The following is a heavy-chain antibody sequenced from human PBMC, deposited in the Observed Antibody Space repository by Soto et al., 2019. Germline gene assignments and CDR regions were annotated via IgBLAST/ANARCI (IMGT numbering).Heavy chain of an antibody. CDR3: ARVWEQWLQRYYYYGMDV. CDR1: GYTFTSYA. Sequence: SVKVSCKASGYTFTSYAISWVRQAPGQGLEWMGGIIPIFGTANYAQKFQGRVTITADESTSTAYMELSSLRSEDTAVYYCARVWEQWLQRYYYYGMDVRGQGTTVTVSS. D-gene: IGHD6-19*01. J-gene: IGHJ6*02. CDR2: IIPIFGTA. V-gene: IGHV1-69*13.